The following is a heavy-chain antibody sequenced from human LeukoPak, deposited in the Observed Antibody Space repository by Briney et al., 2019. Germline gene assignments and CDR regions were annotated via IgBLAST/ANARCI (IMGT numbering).Heavy chain of an antibody. CDR3: ARDAVGIRSFDY. Sequence: PSETLSLTCTVSGYSTSSGYYWGWIRQPPGKGLEWIGSIYHSGSTYYNPSLKSRVTISVDTSKNQFSLKLSSVTAADTAVYYCARDAVGIRSFDYWGQGTLVTVSS. CDR2: IYHSGST. V-gene: IGHV4-38-2*02. D-gene: IGHD1-26*01. J-gene: IGHJ4*02. CDR1: GYSTSSGYY.